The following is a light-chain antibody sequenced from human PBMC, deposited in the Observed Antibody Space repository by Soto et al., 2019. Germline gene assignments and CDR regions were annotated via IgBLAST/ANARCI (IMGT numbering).Light chain of an antibody. CDR1: SSNIGAGYD. J-gene: IGLJ2*01. CDR3: QSYDSSPLVV. CDR2: GNS. Sequence: QSVLTQPPSVSGAPGQRVTISCTGSSSNIGAGYDVHWYQQLPGTAPKLLIYGNSNRPSGVPDRFSGSKSGTSASLAITGLQAEDEADYYCQSYDSSPLVVFGGGTNLTVL. V-gene: IGLV1-40*01.